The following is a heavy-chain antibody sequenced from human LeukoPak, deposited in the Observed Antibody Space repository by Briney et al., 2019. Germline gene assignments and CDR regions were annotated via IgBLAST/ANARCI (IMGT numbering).Heavy chain of an antibody. V-gene: IGHV1-69*13. D-gene: IGHD5-24*01. CDR2: IIPIFGTA. CDR1: GGTFSSYA. CDR3: ARDRGGYNSYDP. J-gene: IGHJ5*02. Sequence: SVKLSCKASGGTFSSYAISWVRQAPGQGLEWMGGIIPIFGTANYAQKFQGRVTITAAESTSTAYMELSSLRSEDTAVYYCARDRGGYNSYDPWGQGTLVTVSS.